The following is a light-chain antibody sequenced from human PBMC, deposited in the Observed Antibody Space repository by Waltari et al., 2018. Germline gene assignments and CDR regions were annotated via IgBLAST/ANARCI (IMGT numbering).Light chain of an antibody. V-gene: IGKV4-1*01. J-gene: IGKJ2*01. CDR3: QQYYTTPYT. CDR2: WAS. Sequence: DIVMTQSPDSLAASLGERATINCKSSQTLLYNSNNKNYLAWYQQKPGQPPQLLVYWASILYSGVPDRFSGSGSGTDFTLTISSLQAEDVAVYYCQQYYTTPYTFGQGTKLEIK. CDR1: QTLLYNSNNKNY.